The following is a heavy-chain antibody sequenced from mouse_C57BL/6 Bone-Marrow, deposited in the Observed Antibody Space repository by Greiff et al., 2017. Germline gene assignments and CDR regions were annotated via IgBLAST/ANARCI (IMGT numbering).Heavy chain of an antibody. J-gene: IGHJ1*03. V-gene: IGHV1-54*01. D-gene: IGHD2-2*01. Sequence: QVQLQQSGAELVRPGTSVKVSCKASGYAFTNYLIEWVKQRPGQGLEWIGVINPGSGGTNYNEKFKGKATLTADKSSSTAYLQLSSLTSEDSAVYVCARAPWLPLYFEVWGTGTTVTVAS. CDR3: ARAPWLPLYFEV. CDR2: INPGSGGT. CDR1: GYAFTNYL.